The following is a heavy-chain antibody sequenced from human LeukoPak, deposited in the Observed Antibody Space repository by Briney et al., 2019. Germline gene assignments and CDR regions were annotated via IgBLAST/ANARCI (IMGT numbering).Heavy chain of an antibody. V-gene: IGHV4-59*01. CDR3: ARASLLWFGEFPHYFDY. D-gene: IGHD3-10*01. J-gene: IGHJ4*02. CDR2: IYYSGST. Sequence: PSETLSLTCTVSGGSISSYYWSWIRQPPGKGLEWIGYIYYSGSTNYNPSLKSRVTISVDTSKNQFSLKLSPVTAADTAVYYCARASLLWFGEFPHYFDYWGQGTLVTVSS. CDR1: GGSISSYY.